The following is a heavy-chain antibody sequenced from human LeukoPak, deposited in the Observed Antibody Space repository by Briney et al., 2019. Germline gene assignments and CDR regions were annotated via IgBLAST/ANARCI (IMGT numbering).Heavy chain of an antibody. D-gene: IGHD2-21*02. V-gene: IGHV4-30-2*01. CDR3: ARDCGGDCYYFDY. Sequence: PSETLSLTCAVSGGSISSGGYSWSWIRQPPGKGLEWIGYIYHSGSTYYNPSLKSRVTISVDRSKNQFSLKLSSVTAADTAVYYCARDCGGDCYYFDYWGQGTLVTVS. CDR2: IYHSGST. J-gene: IGHJ4*02. CDR1: GGSISSGGYS.